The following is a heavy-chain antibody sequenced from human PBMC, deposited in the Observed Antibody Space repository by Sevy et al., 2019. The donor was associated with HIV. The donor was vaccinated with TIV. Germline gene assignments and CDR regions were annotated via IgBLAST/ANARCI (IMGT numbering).Heavy chain of an antibody. CDR3: ARDPGSSWSSFDY. D-gene: IGHD6-13*01. CDR2: ISYDGSHI. V-gene: IGHV3-30-3*01. CDR1: GFIFGSYA. J-gene: IGHJ4*02. Sequence: GGSLRLSCAASGFIFGSYAMNWVRQAPGKGLEWVAVISYDGSHIYYADSVKGRFTISRDSSKNTLYLQMHSLRTDDTAVYYCARDPGSSWSSFDYWGQGTLVTVSS.